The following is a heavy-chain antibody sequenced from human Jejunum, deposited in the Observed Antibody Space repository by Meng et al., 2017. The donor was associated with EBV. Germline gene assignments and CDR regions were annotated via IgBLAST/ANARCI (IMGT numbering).Heavy chain of an antibody. Sequence: LEVPESGPGLVKPSEPLSLTCTVSGGSISSSSYYWGWIRQPPGKGLEWIGTYYNSGSTYYNPSLKSRVTISVDTSKNQFSLKLISVTAADTAAYYCARQGPSGRTFDYWGQGTLVTVSS. CDR2: YYNSGST. CDR1: GGSISSSSYY. D-gene: IGHD1-26*01. CDR3: ARQGPSGRTFDY. J-gene: IGHJ4*02. V-gene: IGHV4-39*01.